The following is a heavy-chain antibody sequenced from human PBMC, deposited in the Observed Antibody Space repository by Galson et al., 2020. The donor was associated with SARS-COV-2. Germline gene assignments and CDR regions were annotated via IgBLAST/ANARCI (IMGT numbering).Heavy chain of an antibody. CDR3: ARFVVVPAATTYNWFDP. J-gene: IGHJ5*02. V-gene: IGHV1-3*01. D-gene: IGHD2-2*01. CDR2: INAGNGNT. Sequence: ASVKVSCKASGYTFTSYAMHWVRQAPGQRLEWMGWINAGNGNTKYSQKFQGRVTITRDTSASTAYMELSSLRSEDTAVYYCARFVVVPAATTYNWFDPWGQGTLVTVSS. CDR1: GYTFTSYA.